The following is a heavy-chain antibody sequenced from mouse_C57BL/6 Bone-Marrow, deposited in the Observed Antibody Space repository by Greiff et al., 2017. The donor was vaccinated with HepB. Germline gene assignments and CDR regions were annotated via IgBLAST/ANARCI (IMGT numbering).Heavy chain of an antibody. CDR1: GFSLTSYG. CDR3: ASSYYYGSSYEDY. D-gene: IGHD1-1*01. J-gene: IGHJ4*01. CDR2: IWGVGST. Sequence: VMLVESGPGLVAPSQSLSITCTVSGFSLTSYGVDWVRQSPGKGLEWLGVIWGVGSTNYNSALKSRLSISKDNSKSQVFLKMNSLQTDDTAMYYCASSYYYGSSYEDYWGQGTSVTVSS. V-gene: IGHV2-6*01.